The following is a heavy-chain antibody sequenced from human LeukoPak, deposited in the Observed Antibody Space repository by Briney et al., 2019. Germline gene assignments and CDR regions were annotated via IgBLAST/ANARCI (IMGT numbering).Heavy chain of an antibody. CDR2: FDPEDGET. CDR3: ATDARWELQGGFDY. V-gene: IGHV1-24*01. CDR1: GYTLTELS. Sequence: ASVTVSFKVSGYTLTELSMHWVRQAPGKGLEWMGGFDPEDGETIYAQKFQGRVTMTEDTSTDTAYMELSSLRSEDTAVYYCATDARWELQGGFDYWGQGTLVTVSS. D-gene: IGHD1-26*01. J-gene: IGHJ4*02.